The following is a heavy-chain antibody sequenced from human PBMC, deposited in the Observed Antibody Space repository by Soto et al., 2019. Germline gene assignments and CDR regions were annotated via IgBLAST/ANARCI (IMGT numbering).Heavy chain of an antibody. CDR3: ARGHFGMDV. CDR1: GFTFSNHW. J-gene: IGHJ6*02. Sequence: EMQLVESGGGLVQPGGSLRLSCAVSGFTFSNHWITWVRQAPGKGLEWVANIKGEGSEKYYVDAMKGRITISRDYAKNSVFLQMNSLRAEDTAVYYCARGHFGMDVWGQGTTVIVSS. V-gene: IGHV3-7*03. CDR2: IKGEGSEK.